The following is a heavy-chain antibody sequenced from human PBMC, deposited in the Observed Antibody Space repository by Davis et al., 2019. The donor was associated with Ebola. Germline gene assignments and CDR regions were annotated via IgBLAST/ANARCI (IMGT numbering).Heavy chain of an antibody. Sequence: SETLSLTCTVSGDSMRSYYWSWIRQPPGKGLEWIGYIYHSGSTKYNPSLKNRVTISLDTSKNQFSLKLTSVTAADTAVYYCAREGMDVWGKGTTVTVSS. V-gene: IGHV4-59*01. J-gene: IGHJ6*04. CDR3: AREGMDV. CDR2: IYHSGST. CDR1: GDSMRSYY.